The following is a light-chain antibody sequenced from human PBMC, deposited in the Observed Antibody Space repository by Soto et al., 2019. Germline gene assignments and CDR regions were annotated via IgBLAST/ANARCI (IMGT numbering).Light chain of an antibody. CDR3: LQYSDWPPRYI. CDR1: QSVSRH. J-gene: IGKJ2*01. V-gene: IGKV3-15*01. Sequence: EIVLTQSPATLSVSPGESATLSCRASQSVSRHLAWYQQKPGQAPRVLIYNASTRATGIPATFSGSGSGTEFTLTISSLQSEDFAVYYCLQYSDWPPRYIVGQGTKLEIK. CDR2: NAS.